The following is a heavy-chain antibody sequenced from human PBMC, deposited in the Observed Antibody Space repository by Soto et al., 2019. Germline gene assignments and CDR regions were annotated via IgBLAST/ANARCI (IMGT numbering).Heavy chain of an antibody. J-gene: IGHJ4*02. CDR2: IYYSGTA. CDR1: GGSIIGSGFH. D-gene: IGHD6-13*01. Sequence: SETLSLTCTVSGGSIIGSGFHWAWIRQPPGKGLDWIGSIYYSGTANYSPSLKSRLAIDVDTSKNQFSLRLSSVTAADTAVYYCARHRLGSSSWLIDYWGQGTLVTVSS. CDR3: ARHRLGSSSWLIDY. V-gene: IGHV4-39*01.